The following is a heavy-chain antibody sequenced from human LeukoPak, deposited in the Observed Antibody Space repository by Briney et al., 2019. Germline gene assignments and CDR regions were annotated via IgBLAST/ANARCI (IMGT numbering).Heavy chain of an antibody. J-gene: IGHJ4*02. CDR1: GGSISGTTYY. Sequence: SETLSLTCTVSGGSISGTTYYWGWIRQPPGKGLEWIGCLYYGGSTYYNPSLRSRVTISADTSKNQFSLKLTSVTAADTAVYYCARGGYNYAAAYWGQGTLVTVSS. V-gene: IGHV4-39*01. CDR2: LYYGGST. CDR3: ARGGYNYAAAY. D-gene: IGHD5-24*01.